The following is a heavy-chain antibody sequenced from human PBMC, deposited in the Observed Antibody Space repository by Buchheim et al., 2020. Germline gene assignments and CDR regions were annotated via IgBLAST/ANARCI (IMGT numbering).Heavy chain of an antibody. V-gene: IGHV3-11*01. CDR2: ISGSGSST. CDR3: ARDVTAFLTFSYYGMDV. Sequence: QVQLVESGGGLVKPGGSLRLSCAASGFTFSDHYMSWIRQAPGRGLEWVAYISGSGSSTSHTDSVKGRFTISRDNARNSLYLQMNSLRAEDTAEYYCARDVTAFLTFSYYGMDVWGQGT. D-gene: IGHD3-3*02. J-gene: IGHJ6*02. CDR1: GFTFSDHY.